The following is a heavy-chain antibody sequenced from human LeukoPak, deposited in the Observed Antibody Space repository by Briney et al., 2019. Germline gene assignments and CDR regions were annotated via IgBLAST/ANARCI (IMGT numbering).Heavy chain of an antibody. Sequence: SETLSLTCTVSGGSISSSSYYWGWIRQPPGKGLEWIGSIYYSGSTYYNPSLKSRVTISVDTSKNQFSLKLSSVTAADTAVYYCANEYSSSGGLVDYWGQGTLVTVSS. CDR3: ANEYSSSGGLVDY. CDR1: GGSISSSSYY. CDR2: IYYSGST. J-gene: IGHJ4*02. V-gene: IGHV4-39*07. D-gene: IGHD6-6*01.